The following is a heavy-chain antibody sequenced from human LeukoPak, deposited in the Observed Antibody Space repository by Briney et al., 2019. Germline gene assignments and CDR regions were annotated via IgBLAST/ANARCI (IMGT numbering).Heavy chain of an antibody. CDR3: ATGRTYDYGDPNFDY. Sequence: ASVKASCKVSGYTLTELSMHWVRQAPGKGLEWMGGFDPEDGETIYAQKFQGRVTMTEDTSTDTAYMELSSLRSEDTAVYYCATGRTYDYGDPNFDYWGQGTLVTVSS. D-gene: IGHD4-17*01. CDR2: FDPEDGET. V-gene: IGHV1-24*01. CDR1: GYTLTELS. J-gene: IGHJ4*02.